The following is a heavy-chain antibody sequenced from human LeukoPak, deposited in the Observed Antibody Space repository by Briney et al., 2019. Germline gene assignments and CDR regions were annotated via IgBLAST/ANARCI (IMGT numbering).Heavy chain of an antibody. CDR2: ISGSGGST. Sequence: GGSLRLSCAASGFTFSSYAMSWVRQAPGKGLEWVSAISGSGGSTYYADSVKGRFTISRDNSKNTLYLQMNSLRAEDTAVYYCAKPDYVSSGYYPYYFDYWGQGTLVTVSS. CDR1: GFTFSSYA. CDR3: AKPDYVSSGYYPYYFDY. D-gene: IGHD3-22*01. J-gene: IGHJ4*02. V-gene: IGHV3-23*01.